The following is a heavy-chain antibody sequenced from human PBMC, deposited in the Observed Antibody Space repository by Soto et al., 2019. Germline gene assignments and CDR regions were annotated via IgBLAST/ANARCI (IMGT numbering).Heavy chain of an antibody. CDR1: GFTFCSYL. D-gene: IGHD2-2*01. J-gene: IGHJ3*02. CDR3: ARSDIVVVPAAMQLGAFDI. CDR2: IKQDGSEK. Sequence: SGGALRLSCAASGFTFCSYLMSWVRQAPGEGVGWVANIKQDGSEKYYVDSVKGRFTISRDNAKNSLYPQMNSLRAEDTAVYYCARSDIVVVPAAMQLGAFDIWGQGTMVTVSS. V-gene: IGHV3-7*01.